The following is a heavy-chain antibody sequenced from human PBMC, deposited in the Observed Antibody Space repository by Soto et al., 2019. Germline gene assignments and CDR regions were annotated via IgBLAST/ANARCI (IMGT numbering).Heavy chain of an antibody. CDR1: GYTFTGYA. CDR3: ARAGYGSGSYNYYYYGMDV. D-gene: IGHD3-10*01. J-gene: IGHJ6*02. V-gene: IGHV1-3*01. Sequence: GASVKVSCKACGYTFTGYAMHCVRQAPEQRLEWMGWINAGNGNTKYSQKFQGRVTITRDTSASTAYMELSSLRSEDTAVYYCARAGYGSGSYNYYYYGMDVWGQGTTVTVSS. CDR2: INAGNGNT.